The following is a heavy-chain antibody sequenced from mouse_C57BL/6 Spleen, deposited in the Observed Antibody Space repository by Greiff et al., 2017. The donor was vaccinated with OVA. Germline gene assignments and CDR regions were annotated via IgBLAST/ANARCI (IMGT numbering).Heavy chain of an antibody. CDR3: ASLYDDYDTFDVFDY. CDR2: INPNNGGT. D-gene: IGHD2-4*01. Sequence: VQLKESGPELVKPGASVKMSCKASGYTFTDYNMHWVKQSHGKSLEWIGYINPNNGGTSYNQKFKGKATLTVNKSSSTAYMELRSLTSEDSAVYYCASLYDDYDTFDVFDYWGQGTTLTVSS. J-gene: IGHJ2*01. CDR1: GYTFTDYN. V-gene: IGHV1-22*01.